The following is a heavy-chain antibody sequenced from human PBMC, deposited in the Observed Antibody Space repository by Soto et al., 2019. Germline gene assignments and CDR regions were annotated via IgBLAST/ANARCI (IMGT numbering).Heavy chain of an antibody. CDR2: INPSGGST. CDR3: ARDREVLVPLYSSSWYYFDY. D-gene: IGHD6-13*01. Sequence: QVQLVQSGAEVKKPGASVKVSCKASGYTFTSYYMHWVRQAPGQGLEWMGIINPSGGSTSYAKKFQGRVTMTRDTSTSTVYMELSSLRSEDTAVYYCARDREVLVPLYSSSWYYFDYWGQGTLVTVSS. J-gene: IGHJ4*02. CDR1: GYTFTSYY. V-gene: IGHV1-46*01.